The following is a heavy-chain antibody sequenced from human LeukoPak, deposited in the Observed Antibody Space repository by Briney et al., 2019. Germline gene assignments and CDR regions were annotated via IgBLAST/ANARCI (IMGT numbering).Heavy chain of an antibody. D-gene: IGHD5-12*01. J-gene: IGHJ4*02. CDR3: ARVGARSGYDVFLGY. V-gene: IGHV1-69*06. CDR2: IIPMFGTA. Sequence: GASVKVSCKASGGTFSSYAISWVRQAPGQGLEWMGGIIPMFGTANYAQKFQGRVTITADKSTSTAYMELSSLRSEDTAVYYCARVGARSGYDVFLGYWGQGTLVTVSS. CDR1: GGTFSSYA.